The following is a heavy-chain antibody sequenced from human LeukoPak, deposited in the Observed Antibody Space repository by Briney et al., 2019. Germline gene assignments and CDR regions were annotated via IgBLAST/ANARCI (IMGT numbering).Heavy chain of an antibody. Sequence: ASVKVSCKTSGYTFTGYGVSWVRQAPGQRLEWMGWISTYNYNTYFAQKFRGRVTLTKDTSTSTVYMELRNLRSDDSAIYYCARQVDTTMALPDYWGQGTLVTVSS. D-gene: IGHD5-18*01. J-gene: IGHJ4*02. V-gene: IGHV1-18*01. CDR1: GYTFTGYG. CDR2: ISTYNYNT. CDR3: ARQVDTTMALPDY.